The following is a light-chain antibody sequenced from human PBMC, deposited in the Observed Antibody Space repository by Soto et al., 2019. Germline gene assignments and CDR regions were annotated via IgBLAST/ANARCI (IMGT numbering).Light chain of an antibody. J-gene: IGKJ5*01. CDR1: QSISSY. Sequence: DIQMPQSPSSLSASVGDRVPITCRASQSISSYLNWYQQKPGKAPKLLIYAASSLQSGVPSRFSGSGSGTDFTLTISSLQPEDFATYYCQQSYSTPTFGQGTRLEI. CDR3: QQSYSTPT. CDR2: AAS. V-gene: IGKV1-39*01.